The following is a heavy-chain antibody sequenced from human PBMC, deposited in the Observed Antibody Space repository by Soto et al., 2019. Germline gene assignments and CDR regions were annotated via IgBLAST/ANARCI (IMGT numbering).Heavy chain of an antibody. Sequence: QVQLVESGGGVVQPGRSLRLSCAASGFIFSDYAMHWVRQAPGKGLEWVAVISYGGDNKYYADSVRGRFAISRDNLKNTLDLQMNSLNPEDTALYHCAKARPSTSWYGLEADFWGQGTLVTVSS. D-gene: IGHD6-13*01. CDR2: ISYGGDNK. CDR1: GFIFSDYA. V-gene: IGHV3-30*09. J-gene: IGHJ4*02. CDR3: AKARPSTSWYGLEADF.